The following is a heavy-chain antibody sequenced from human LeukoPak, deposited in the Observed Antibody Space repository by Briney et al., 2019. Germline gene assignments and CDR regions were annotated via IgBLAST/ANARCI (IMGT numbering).Heavy chain of an antibody. CDR3: ARRDKVVPAATSKRYWYFDL. D-gene: IGHD2-2*01. Sequence: PGGSLRLSCAASGFTFSSYSMNWVRQAPGKGLEWVSYISSSSSTIYYADSVKGRFTISRDNAKNSLYLQMNSLRAEDTAVYYCARRDKVVPAATSKRYWYFDLWGRGTLVTVSS. V-gene: IGHV3-48*04. CDR1: GFTFSSYS. CDR2: ISSSSSTI. J-gene: IGHJ2*01.